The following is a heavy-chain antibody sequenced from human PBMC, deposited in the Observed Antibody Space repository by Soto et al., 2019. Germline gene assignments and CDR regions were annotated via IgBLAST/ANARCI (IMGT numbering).Heavy chain of an antibody. Sequence: AGGSLRLSCAASGFTFSSYGMHWVRQAPGKGLEWVAVISYDGSNKYYADSVKGRFTISRDNSKNTLYLQMNSLRAEDTAVYYCAKSLARRDYYYYGMDVWGQGTTVTVSS. CDR3: AKSLARRDYYYYGMDV. CDR1: GFTFSSYG. CDR2: ISYDGSNK. V-gene: IGHV3-30*18. D-gene: IGHD6-6*01. J-gene: IGHJ6*02.